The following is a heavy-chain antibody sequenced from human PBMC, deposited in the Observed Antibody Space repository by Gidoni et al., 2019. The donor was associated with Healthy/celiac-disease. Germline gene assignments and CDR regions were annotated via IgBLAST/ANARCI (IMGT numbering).Heavy chain of an antibody. Sequence: QVQLQQWGAGLLKPSETLSPTCAVSGGSFSGYYWSWIRQPPGKGLEWIGEINHSGRTNYNPSRKSRVTISVDTSKNQFSLKLSSVTAADTAVYYCARGVDYYYDSSGHKGPRKSYFDYWGQGTLVTVSS. CDR2: INHSGRT. CDR3: ARGVDYYYDSSGHKGPRKSYFDY. V-gene: IGHV4-34*01. J-gene: IGHJ4*02. D-gene: IGHD3-22*01. CDR1: GGSFSGYY.